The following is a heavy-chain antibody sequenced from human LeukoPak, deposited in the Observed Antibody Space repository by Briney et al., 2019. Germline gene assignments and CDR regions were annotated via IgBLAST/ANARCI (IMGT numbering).Heavy chain of an antibody. J-gene: IGHJ4*02. CDR3: ARDGSDRYGSGSNLRY. CDR1: GYTFTGYY. Sequence: ASVKVSCKASGYTFTGYYMHWVQQAPGQGLEWMGWINPNSGGTNYAQKFQGRVTMTRDTSISTAYMELSRLRSDDTAVYYCARDGSDRYGSGSNLRYWGQGTLVTVSS. CDR2: INPNSGGT. D-gene: IGHD3-10*01. V-gene: IGHV1-2*02.